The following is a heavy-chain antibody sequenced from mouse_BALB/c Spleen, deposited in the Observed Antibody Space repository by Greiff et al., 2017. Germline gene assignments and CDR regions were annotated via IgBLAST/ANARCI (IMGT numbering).Heavy chain of an antibody. Sequence: EVKLVESGPGLVKPSQSLSLTCTVTGYSITSDYAWNWIRQFPGNKLEWMGYISYSGSTSYNPSLKSRISITRDTSKNQFFLQLNSVTTEDTATYYCAKEVDYYGSSFFDYWGQGTTLTVSS. V-gene: IGHV3-2*02. D-gene: IGHD1-1*01. CDR2: ISYSGST. CDR1: GYSITSDYA. J-gene: IGHJ2*01. CDR3: AKEVDYYGSSFFDY.